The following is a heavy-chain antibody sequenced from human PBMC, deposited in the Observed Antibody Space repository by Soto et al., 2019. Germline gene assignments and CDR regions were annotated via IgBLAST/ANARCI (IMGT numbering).Heavy chain of an antibody. D-gene: IGHD3-3*01. CDR1: GDSIRSYY. V-gene: IGHV4-59*01. CDR3: AVEGALATFGVV. CDR2: VYYGGST. J-gene: IGHJ4*02. Sequence: QVQLQESGPGLVKSSETLSLTCTVSGDSIRSYYWTWIRQPPGRGLEWIGHVYYGGSTNYNPSLKSRVTISLDTSKNQFSLRLTSMTGADTAVYYCAVEGALATFGVVWGQGTRVSVSS.